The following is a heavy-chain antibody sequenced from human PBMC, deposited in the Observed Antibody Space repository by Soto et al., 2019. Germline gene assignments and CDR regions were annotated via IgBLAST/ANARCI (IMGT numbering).Heavy chain of an antibody. CDR3: ARDLYYDILTGPGTYGMDV. Sequence: GGSLRLSCAASGFTFSSSWMHWVRQAPGKGLVWVSRINSDGITTSYADSVKGRFTISRDNAKNTVYLQMNSLRVEDTAVYYCARDLYYDILTGPGTYGMDVWGQGTTVTVSS. D-gene: IGHD3-9*01. CDR1: GFTFSSSW. J-gene: IGHJ6*02. V-gene: IGHV3-74*01. CDR2: INSDGITT.